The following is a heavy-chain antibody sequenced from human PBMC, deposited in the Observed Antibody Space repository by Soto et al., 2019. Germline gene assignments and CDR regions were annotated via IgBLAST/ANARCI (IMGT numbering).Heavy chain of an antibody. Sequence: PSETLSLTCAVYGGSFSGYYWSWIRQPPGKELEWIGEINHSGSTNYNPSLKSRVTISVDTSKNQFSLKLSSVTAADTAVYYCARGGDFDYWGQGTLVTVSS. V-gene: IGHV4-34*01. CDR1: GGSFSGYY. CDR3: ARGGDFDY. CDR2: INHSGST. J-gene: IGHJ4*02.